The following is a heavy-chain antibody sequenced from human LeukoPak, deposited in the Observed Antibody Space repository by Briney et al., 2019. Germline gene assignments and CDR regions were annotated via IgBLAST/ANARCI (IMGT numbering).Heavy chain of an antibody. Sequence: PGGSLRLSCAASGFTFSNSAVNWVRQAPGKGPEWVSVISGGGDSTFYADSVKGRFTISRDNSKNTLYLQMNSLRAEDTAVYYCAKARYSGYAFDAFDMWGQGTMVTVSS. CDR2: ISGGGDST. V-gene: IGHV3-23*01. D-gene: IGHD5-12*01. CDR3: AKARYSGYAFDAFDM. CDR1: GFTFSNSA. J-gene: IGHJ3*02.